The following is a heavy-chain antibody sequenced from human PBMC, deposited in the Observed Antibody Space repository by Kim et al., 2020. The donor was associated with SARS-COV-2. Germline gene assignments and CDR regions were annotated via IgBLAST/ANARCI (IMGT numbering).Heavy chain of an antibody. CDR2: ISSSGSTI. Sequence: GGSLRLSCAASGFTFSDYYMSWVRQAPGKGLEWVSYISSSGSTIYYADSVKGRFTISRDNAKNSLYLQMNSLRAEDTAVYYCARANYYASSGYKYWGQGTPVTVSS. D-gene: IGHD3-22*01. CDR1: GFTFSDYY. J-gene: IGHJ4*02. CDR3: ARANYYASSGYKY. V-gene: IGHV3-11*04.